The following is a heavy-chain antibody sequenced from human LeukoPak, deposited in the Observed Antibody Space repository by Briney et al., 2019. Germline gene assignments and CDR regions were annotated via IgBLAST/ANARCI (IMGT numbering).Heavy chain of an antibody. Sequence: PGGSLRLSCAASGFTVSSNYMSWVRQAPGKGLEWVSVIYSGGSTYYADSVKGRFTISRDNSKNTLYLQMNSLRAEDTAVYYCARVVEHYDSSGPGIFDYWGQGTLVTVSS. J-gene: IGHJ4*02. CDR2: IYSGGST. CDR1: GFTVSSNY. CDR3: ARVVEHYDSSGPGIFDY. V-gene: IGHV3-53*01. D-gene: IGHD3-22*01.